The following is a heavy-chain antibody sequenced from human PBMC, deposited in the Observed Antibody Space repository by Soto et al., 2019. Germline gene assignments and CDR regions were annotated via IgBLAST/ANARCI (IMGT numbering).Heavy chain of an antibody. CDR3: ATVSRITIFGVVTSGWYFDL. CDR2: FDPEDGET. Sequence: ASVKVSCNVSGYTLTELSMHLVRQAPGKGLEWMGGFDPEDGETIYAQKFQGRVTMTEDTSTDTAYMELSSLRSEDTAVYYCATVSRITIFGVVTSGWYFDLWGRGTLVTVSS. D-gene: IGHD3-3*01. CDR1: GYTLTELS. V-gene: IGHV1-24*01. J-gene: IGHJ2*01.